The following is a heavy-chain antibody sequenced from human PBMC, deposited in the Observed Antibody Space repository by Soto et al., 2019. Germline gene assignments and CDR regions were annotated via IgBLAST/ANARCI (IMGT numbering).Heavy chain of an antibody. V-gene: IGHV3-11*01. CDR2: INTLSSAI. CDR1: GFTFSDYY. Sequence: GGSLRLSCAGSGFTFSDYYMTWIRQAPGKGLEWVSYINTLSSAIYYADSVKGRFTISRDNAKNSLYLQMNSLRAEDTAVYYCARRLQWQLRPLDSWGRGTLVTVPS. CDR3: ARRLQWQLRPLDS. J-gene: IGHJ4*02. D-gene: IGHD6-19*01.